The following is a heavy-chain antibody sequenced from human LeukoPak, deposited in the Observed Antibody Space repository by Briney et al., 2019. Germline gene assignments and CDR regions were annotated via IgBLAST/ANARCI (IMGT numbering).Heavy chain of an antibody. CDR2: ISSSSSYI. CDR3: ARDSSIAVAGTGFDY. CDR1: GFTFSSYS. Sequence: GGSLRLSCAASGFTFSSYSMNWVRQAPGKGLEWVSSISSSSSYIYYADSVKGRFIISRDNAKNSLYLQMNSLRAEDTAVYYCARDSSIAVAGTGFDYWGQGNLVTVSS. V-gene: IGHV3-21*01. J-gene: IGHJ4*02. D-gene: IGHD6-19*01.